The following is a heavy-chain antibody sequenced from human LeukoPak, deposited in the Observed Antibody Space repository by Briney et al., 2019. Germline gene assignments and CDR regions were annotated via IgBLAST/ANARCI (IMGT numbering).Heavy chain of an antibody. CDR1: GGSISSGSYY. CDR2: IYTSGST. Sequence: PSETLSLTCTVSGGSISSGSYYWSWIRQPAGKGLEWIGRIYTSGSTNYNPSLKSRVTISVDTSKNQFSLKLGSVTAADTAVYYCARRRYSGTFDAFDIWGQGTMVTVSS. V-gene: IGHV4-61*02. J-gene: IGHJ3*02. D-gene: IGHD1-26*01. CDR3: ARRRYSGTFDAFDI.